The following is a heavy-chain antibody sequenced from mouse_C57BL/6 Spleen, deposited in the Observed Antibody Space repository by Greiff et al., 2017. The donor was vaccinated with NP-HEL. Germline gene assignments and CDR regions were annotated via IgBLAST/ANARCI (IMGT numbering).Heavy chain of an antibody. CDR3: ARYCTVYSYWYFDV. CDR2: IYPGDGDT. Sequence: VQLQQSGAELVKPGASVKISCKASGYAFSSYWMHWVKQRPGQGLEWIGQIYPGDGDTNYNGKFKGKATLTADTSSSTAYMQLSSLPSAGAAVYFCARYCTVYSYWYFDVWGTGTTVTVSS. CDR1: GYAFSSYW. V-gene: IGHV1-80*01. J-gene: IGHJ1*03. D-gene: IGHD1-1*01.